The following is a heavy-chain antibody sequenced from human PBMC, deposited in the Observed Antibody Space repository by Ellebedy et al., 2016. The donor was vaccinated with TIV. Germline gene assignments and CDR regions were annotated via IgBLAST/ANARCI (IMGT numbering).Heavy chain of an antibody. CDR2: IYQDGSQR. D-gene: IGHD4-17*01. J-gene: IGHJ5*01. V-gene: IGHV3-7*01. Sequence: PGGSLRLSCAASGFSFRSYWMAWVRQATGKGLEWVANIYQDGSQRYYVDSVKGRFTISRDNAKNSLSLQMNSLRLDDTAVYYCARRGSYGDYAVQINNWFDSWGPGTRVTVYS. CDR1: GFSFRSYW. CDR3: ARRGSYGDYAVQINNWFDS.